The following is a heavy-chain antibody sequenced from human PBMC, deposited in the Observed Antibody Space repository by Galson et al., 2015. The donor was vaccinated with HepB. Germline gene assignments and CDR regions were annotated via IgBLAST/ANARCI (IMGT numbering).Heavy chain of an antibody. CDR3: AYGVDV. V-gene: IGHV6-1*01. Sequence: CAISGDSVSGNGAVWNWIRQSPPRGLEWLGRTYYRSKWYKDYALFVKSRITINADTSRNQISLQLNSMTPEDTAVYYCAYGVDVWGQGTTVTVSS. J-gene: IGHJ6*02. CDR2: TYYRSKWYK. CDR1: GDSVSGNGAV.